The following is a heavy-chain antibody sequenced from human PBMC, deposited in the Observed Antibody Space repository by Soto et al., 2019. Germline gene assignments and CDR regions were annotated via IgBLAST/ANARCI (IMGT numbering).Heavy chain of an antibody. CDR2: INSILGIS. V-gene: IGHV1-69*02. J-gene: IGHJ5*01. CDR3: AIGPVRGMGGDS. D-gene: IGHD3-16*01. CDR1: GGTFNSDT. Sequence: QVQLVQSGAEVKEPGSSVKVSCKASGGTFNSDTINWVRQAPGQGLEWMGRINSILGISNYAQKFQGRIAITADKSTNSGYMELSSLGSEDTAVYYCAIGPVRGMGGDSWGQGTLVTVSS.